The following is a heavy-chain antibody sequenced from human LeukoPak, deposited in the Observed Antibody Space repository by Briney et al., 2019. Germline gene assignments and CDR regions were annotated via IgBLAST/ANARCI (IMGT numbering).Heavy chain of an antibody. D-gene: IGHD5-12*01. CDR3: ARERGYSGHNSD. V-gene: IGHV3-48*04. CDR2: ISSSGSTI. Sequence: GGSLRLSCAASGFTFSSYSMKWVRQAPGKGLEWVSSISSSGSTIYYADSVKGRFTISRDNAKNSLYLQMNSLRAEDTAVYYCARERGYSGHNSDWGQGTLVTVSS. CDR1: GFTFSSYS. J-gene: IGHJ4*02.